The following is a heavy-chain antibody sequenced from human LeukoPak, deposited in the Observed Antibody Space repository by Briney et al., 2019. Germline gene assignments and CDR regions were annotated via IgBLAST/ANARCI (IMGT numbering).Heavy chain of an antibody. CDR2: ISSSGSTI. J-gene: IGHJ1*01. CDR3: AKDEYCSGGSCYPEYFQH. CDR1: GFTFSDYY. Sequence: GGSLRLSCAASGFTFSDYYMSWIRQAPGKGLEWVSYISSSGSTIYYADSVKGRFTISRDNSKNTLYLQMNSLRAEDTAVYYCAKDEYCSGGSCYPEYFQHWGQGTLVTVSS. V-gene: IGHV3-11*01. D-gene: IGHD2-15*01.